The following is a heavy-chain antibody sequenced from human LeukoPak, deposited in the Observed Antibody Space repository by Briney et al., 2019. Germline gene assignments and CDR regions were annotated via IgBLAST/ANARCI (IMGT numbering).Heavy chain of an antibody. Sequence: SETLSLTCTVSGGSISSYYWSWIRQPPGKGLEWIGCIYYSGSTNYNPSLKSRVTISVDTSKNQFSLKVTSVTAADTAMYYCARHGKDSSGYSGHWYFDLWGRGTLVTVSS. CDR3: ARHGKDSSGYSGHWYFDL. D-gene: IGHD3-22*01. J-gene: IGHJ2*01. CDR2: IYYSGST. V-gene: IGHV4-59*08. CDR1: GGSISSYY.